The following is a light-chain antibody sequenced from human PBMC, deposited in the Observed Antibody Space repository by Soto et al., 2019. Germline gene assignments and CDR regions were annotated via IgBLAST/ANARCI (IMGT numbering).Light chain of an antibody. CDR1: HRVSSY. J-gene: IGKJ5*01. Sequence: SGETQSPALLCVSPGESATLFCRASHRVSSYLAWYQQKPGQAPRLLIYDASNRATGIPARFSGSGSGTDFTLTISSLEPEEFAVYYCQQRSNWSPITFGQGTRLEIK. CDR3: QQRSNWSPIT. V-gene: IGKV3-11*01. CDR2: DAS.